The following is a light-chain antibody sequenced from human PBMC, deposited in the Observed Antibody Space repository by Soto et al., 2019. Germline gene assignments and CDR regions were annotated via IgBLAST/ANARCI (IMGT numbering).Light chain of an antibody. V-gene: IGKV3D-15*01. J-gene: IGKJ1*01. CDR3: QQYNSWT. CDR2: GVS. Sequence: IMLKQSPATLSVNPGERATLSCRASQSVGSNLAWYQQKPGQAPRLLIYGVSNRATGIPDRFSGSGSGTDFILTISSLQPDDFATYYCQQYNSWTFGQGTIVDVK. CDR1: QSVGSN.